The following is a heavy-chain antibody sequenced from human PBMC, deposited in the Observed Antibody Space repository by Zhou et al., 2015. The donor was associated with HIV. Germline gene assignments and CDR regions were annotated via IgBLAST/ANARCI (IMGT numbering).Heavy chain of an antibody. Sequence: QVQLVQSGAEVKKPGSSVKVSCKASGGTFSSYTISWVRQAPGQGLEWMGRIIPILGIANYAQKFQGRVTITADKSTSTAYMELSSLRSEDTAVYYCARDQVVPAAIGPPEGMSIWGQGTLVTVSS. J-gene: IGHJ4*02. CDR3: ARDQVVPAAIGPPEGMSI. D-gene: IGHD2-2*01. CDR2: IIPILGIA. CDR1: GGTFSSYT. V-gene: IGHV1-69*08.